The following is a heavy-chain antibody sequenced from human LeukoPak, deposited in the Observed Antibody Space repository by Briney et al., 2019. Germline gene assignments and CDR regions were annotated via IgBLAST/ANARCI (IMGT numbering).Heavy chain of an antibody. CDR1: GGSISSGGYS. Sequence: PSETLSLTCAVSGGSISSGGYSWSWIRQPPGKGLEWIGYIYYSGSTNYNPSLKSRVTISVDTSKNQFSLKLSSVTAADTAVYYCARVIIWTVGPFDPWGQGTLVTVSS. V-gene: IGHV4-61*08. J-gene: IGHJ5*02. CDR3: ARVIIWTVGPFDP. D-gene: IGHD1-26*01. CDR2: IYYSGST.